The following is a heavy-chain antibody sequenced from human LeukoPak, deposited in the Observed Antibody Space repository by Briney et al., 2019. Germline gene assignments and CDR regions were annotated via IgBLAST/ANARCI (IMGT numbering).Heavy chain of an antibody. CDR3: AARDDAFDI. CDR2: INPNSGGT. V-gene: IGHV1-2*02. D-gene: IGHD5-24*01. J-gene: IGHJ3*02. Sequence: ASVKVSCKASGYTFGSYAITWVRQAPGQGLERMGWINPNSGGTNYAQKFQGRVTMTRDTSISTAYMELSRLRSDDTAVYYCAARDDAFDIWGQGTMVTVSS. CDR1: GYTFGSYA.